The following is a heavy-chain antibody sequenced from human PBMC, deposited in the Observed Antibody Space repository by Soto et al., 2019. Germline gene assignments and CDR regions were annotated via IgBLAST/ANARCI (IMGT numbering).Heavy chain of an antibody. D-gene: IGHD2-8*01. J-gene: IGHJ4*02. CDR1: GYTFTSYG. CDR2: ISAYNGNT. V-gene: IGHV1-18*01. Sequence: ASVKVSCKASGYTFTSYGISWVRQAPGQGLEWMGWISAYNGNTNYAQKLQGRVTMTTDTSTSTAYMELRSLRSDDTAVYYCARQGYCTNGVCWTGYYFDYWGQRTLVTVSS. CDR3: ARQGYCTNGVCWTGYYFDY.